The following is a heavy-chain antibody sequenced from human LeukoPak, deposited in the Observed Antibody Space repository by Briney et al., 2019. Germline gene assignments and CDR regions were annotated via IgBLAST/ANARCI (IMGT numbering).Heavy chain of an antibody. J-gene: IGHJ4*02. Sequence: PSETLSLTCKVSGGSISSYYWSWIRQPPGKGLEWIGYIYYRGSTNYNSSLKSRVTVSLDTSKSQFSLKPSSVTAADTAVYYCARLGGSSQFDYWGQGILVTVSS. D-gene: IGHD1-26*01. V-gene: IGHV4-59*01. CDR3: ARLGGSSQFDY. CDR1: GGSISSYY. CDR2: IYYRGST.